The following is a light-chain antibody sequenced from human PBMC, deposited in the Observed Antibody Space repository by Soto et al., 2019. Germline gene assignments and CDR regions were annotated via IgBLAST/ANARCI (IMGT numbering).Light chain of an antibody. Sequence: DIQLTQSPPTLSASVGDRVTLTCRASQSLNTRLAWYQQRPGKAPKLLIYDASTLESGVPSRFSGGGSGTEFTLTIINLQPDDLATYICQQYKSYSTFGRGTKVDIK. V-gene: IGKV1-5*01. J-gene: IGKJ1*01. CDR1: QSLNTR. CDR3: QQYKSYST. CDR2: DAS.